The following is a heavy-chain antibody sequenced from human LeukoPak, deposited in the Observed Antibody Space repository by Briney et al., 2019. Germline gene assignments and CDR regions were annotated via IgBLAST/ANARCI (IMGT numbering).Heavy chain of an antibody. Sequence: PGGSLRLSCAASGFTFSSYSMNWVRRAPGKGLEWVSYISSSSSTIYYADSVKGRFTISRDNAKNSLYLQMNSLRAEDTAVYYCARGLGRGADYWGQGTLVTVSS. CDR1: GFTFSSYS. D-gene: IGHD1-26*01. V-gene: IGHV3-48*01. CDR2: ISSSSSTI. CDR3: ARGLGRGADY. J-gene: IGHJ4*02.